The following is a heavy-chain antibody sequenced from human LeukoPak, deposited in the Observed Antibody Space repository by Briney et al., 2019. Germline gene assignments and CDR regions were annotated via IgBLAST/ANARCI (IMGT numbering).Heavy chain of an antibody. D-gene: IGHD3-22*01. CDR2: INGSGDT. J-gene: IGHJ6*03. Sequence: SETLFLTCAVHVGSFSGYYWTWIRQFPARGLEWIGEINGSGDTNSNPSLQSRLTLSVDTSKNQFSLRLTSVTAADTAVYYCARRVTVIYYMDLWGKGTTVTVSS. CDR1: VGSFSGYY. V-gene: IGHV4-34*01. CDR3: ARRVTVIYYMDL.